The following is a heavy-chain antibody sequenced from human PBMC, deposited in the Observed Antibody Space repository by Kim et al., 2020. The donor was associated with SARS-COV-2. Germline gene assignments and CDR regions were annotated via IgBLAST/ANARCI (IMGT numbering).Heavy chain of an antibody. Sequence: DPGKGRFTISRENAKDALYLQMNSLRVEDTSLYYCAKQLDYYDSRGPLDSWGQGTLVTVSS. CDR3: AKQLDYYDSRGPLDS. V-gene: IGHV3-9*01. J-gene: IGHJ5*01. D-gene: IGHD3-22*01.